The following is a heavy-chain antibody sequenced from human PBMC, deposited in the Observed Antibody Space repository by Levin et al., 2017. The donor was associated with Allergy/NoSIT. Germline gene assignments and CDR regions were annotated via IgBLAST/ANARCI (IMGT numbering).Heavy chain of an antibody. J-gene: IGHJ5*02. CDR1: GGSISSSSYY. V-gene: IGHV4-39*01. CDR2: IFYGGSI. Sequence: PSETLSLTCTVSGGSISSSSYYWGWIRQPPGKGLEWIASIFYGGSIYYNPSLKSRVTISVDTSKNQVSLKLSSVTAADTAVYYCARQSIPHSSRGNWFDPWGQGTLVTVSS. D-gene: IGHD2-2*01. CDR3: ARQSIPHSSRGNWFDP.